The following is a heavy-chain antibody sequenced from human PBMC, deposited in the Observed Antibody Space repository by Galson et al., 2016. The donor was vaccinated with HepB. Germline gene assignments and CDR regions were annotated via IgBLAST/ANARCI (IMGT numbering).Heavy chain of an antibody. CDR2: INHSRST. J-gene: IGHJ6*02. V-gene: IGHV4-34*01. Sequence: LSLTCGVYGGSFSGYYWSWVRQPPGKGLEWIGEINHSRSTNYNPSLKSRVIISVDMSKNQFSLKLSSVTAADTAVYYCASQEDDYGDYYYYGMDVWGQGTTVTVSS. D-gene: IGHD4-17*01. CDR3: ASQEDDYGDYYYYGMDV. CDR1: GGSFSGYY.